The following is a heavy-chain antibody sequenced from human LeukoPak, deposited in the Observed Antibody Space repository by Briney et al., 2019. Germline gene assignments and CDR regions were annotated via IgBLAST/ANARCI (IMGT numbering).Heavy chain of an antibody. Sequence: ASVNVSCKASGYTFTRYGISWVRQAPGQGLEWMGWISAYNGNTNYAQKLQGRVTMTTDTSTSTAYMELRSLRSDDTAVYYCARDCSSTSCHTNLDYWGQGTLVTVSS. J-gene: IGHJ4*02. V-gene: IGHV1-18*01. CDR1: GYTFTRYG. D-gene: IGHD2-2*02. CDR2: ISAYNGNT. CDR3: ARDCSSTSCHTNLDY.